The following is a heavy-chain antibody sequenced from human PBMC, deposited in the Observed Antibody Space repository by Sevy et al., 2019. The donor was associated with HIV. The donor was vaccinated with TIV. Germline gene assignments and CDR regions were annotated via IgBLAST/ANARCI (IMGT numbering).Heavy chain of an antibody. V-gene: IGHV3-15*01. Sequence: GGSLRLSCAASGFTFSNAWMSWVRQAPGKGLEWVGRIKSKTDGGTTDYAAPVKGRFTITRDDSNNTLYLQMNSLKTEDTAVYYCTTETRPRYYYYGMDVWGQGTTVTVSS. CDR2: IKSKTDGGTT. J-gene: IGHJ6*02. D-gene: IGHD6-6*01. CDR3: TTETRPRYYYYGMDV. CDR1: GFTFSNAW.